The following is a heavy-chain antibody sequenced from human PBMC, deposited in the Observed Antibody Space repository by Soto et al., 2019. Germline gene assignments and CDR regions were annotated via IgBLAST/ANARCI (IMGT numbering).Heavy chain of an antibody. J-gene: IGHJ4*02. CDR3: VRAPLDYYSADYFDN. D-gene: IGHD2-21*01. V-gene: IGHV1-8*01. CDR1: GYTFTENY. CDR2: MNPNSGNT. Sequence: ASVKVSCKASGYTFTENYINWVRQATGQGLEWMGWMNPNSGNTGYAQKFQGRVTMTRDNSMTTAYMELSSLRSEDTAVYFCVRAPLDYYSADYFDNWGQGTLVTVSS.